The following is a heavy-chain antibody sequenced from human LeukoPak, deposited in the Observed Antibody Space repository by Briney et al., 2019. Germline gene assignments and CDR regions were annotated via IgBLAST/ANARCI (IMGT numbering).Heavy chain of an antibody. J-gene: IGHJ4*02. CDR2: INGDGRNI. D-gene: IGHD3-10*01. CDR3: AKCLGLSYYGSGSHRIDY. Sequence: GGSLRLSCVASGFTFSSYWMHWVRQDPRKGLVWVSRINGDGRNINYADSVRGRFTISRDNAKNSLYLQMNSLRAEDTAVYYCAKCLGLSYYGSGSHRIDYWGQGTLVTVSS. CDR1: GFTFSSYW. V-gene: IGHV3-74*01.